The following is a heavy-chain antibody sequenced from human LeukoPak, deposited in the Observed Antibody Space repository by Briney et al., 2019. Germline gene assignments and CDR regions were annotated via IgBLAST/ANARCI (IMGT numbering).Heavy chain of an antibody. Sequence: GGSLRLSCAASGFTFDDNAMHWVRQAPGKGLEWVSLITGDGGTTYYADSVKGRFTISRDNSKNSLSLQMNSLRAEDTAVYYCAKDSGWNYYFDYWGQGTLVTVSS. D-gene: IGHD6-19*01. CDR2: ITGDGGTT. CDR1: GFTFDDNA. V-gene: IGHV3-43*02. J-gene: IGHJ4*02. CDR3: AKDSGWNYYFDY.